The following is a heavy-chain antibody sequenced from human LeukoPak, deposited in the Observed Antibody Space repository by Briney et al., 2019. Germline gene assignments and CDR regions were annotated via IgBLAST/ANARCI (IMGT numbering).Heavy chain of an antibody. Sequence: GGSLRLSCAASGFTFSSYGMHWARQAPDKGLEWVAVISYEGSNKEYADSVKGRFTIFRDNSKNTLYLQMNSLRAEDTAVYYCAKGPYDSSGYPANWYFDLWGRGTLVTVSS. V-gene: IGHV3-30*18. CDR1: GFTFSSYG. CDR2: ISYEGSNK. CDR3: AKGPYDSSGYPANWYFDL. J-gene: IGHJ2*01. D-gene: IGHD3-22*01.